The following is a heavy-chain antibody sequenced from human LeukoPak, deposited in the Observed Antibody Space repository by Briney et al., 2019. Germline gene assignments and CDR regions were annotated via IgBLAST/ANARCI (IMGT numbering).Heavy chain of an antibody. D-gene: IGHD6-19*01. CDR1: GGSFSGYY. Sequence: SETLSLTCAVYGGSFSGYYWSWIRQPPGKGLEWIGEINHSGSTNYNPSLKSRVTISVDTSKNQFSLKLSSVTAADTAVYYCARGRLTGYGSGWYVVAGHYTVGLLDYWGQGTLVTVSS. V-gene: IGHV4-34*01. CDR3: ARGRLTGYGSGWYVVAGHYTVGLLDY. J-gene: IGHJ4*02. CDR2: INHSGST.